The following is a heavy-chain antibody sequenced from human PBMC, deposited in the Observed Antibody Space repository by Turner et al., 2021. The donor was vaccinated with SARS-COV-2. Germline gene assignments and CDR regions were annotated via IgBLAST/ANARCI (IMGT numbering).Heavy chain of an antibody. D-gene: IGHD1-1*01. CDR2: YFYRGNS. Sequence: QLQLQESGPGLVKPSETLSLTCPVPGGSISDYSQYWGWIRQTPRKGLEWIGSYFYRGNSYYHPSLRNPLNITVDTTPNPFSLNLKSGGAGGTGTYCCVRHGGSGIVNNFFEEWGQGTHVTVSS. CDR3: VRHGGSGIVNNFFEE. J-gene: IGHJ4*02. CDR1: GGSISDYSQY. V-gene: IGHV4-39*01.